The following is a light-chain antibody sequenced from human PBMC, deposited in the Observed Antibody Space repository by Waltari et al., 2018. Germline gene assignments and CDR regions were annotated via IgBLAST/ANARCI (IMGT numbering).Light chain of an antibody. V-gene: IGKV1-6*01. J-gene: IGKJ1*01. CDR1: HGISND. CDR2: AAS. Sequence: AIQMTQSPSSLSASVGHRVTITCRVSHGISNDLGWYQQKPGKAPKFLIYAASSLQTGVPSRFSGSGSGTDFTLTISSLQPEDFATYYCLQDYNYPRTFGQGTKVDIK. CDR3: LQDYNYPRT.